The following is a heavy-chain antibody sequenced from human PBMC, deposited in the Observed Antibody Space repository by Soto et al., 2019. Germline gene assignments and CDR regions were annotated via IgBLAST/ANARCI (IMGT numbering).Heavy chain of an antibody. CDR1: CYTFARYG. J-gene: IGHJ2*01. CDR3: ARFHNEVPGYWYFDL. Sequence: ASVKVSCKASCYTFARYGLSWGRQAPGQGLEWMGWISAYNGNTNYAQKLQGRVTMTTDTSTSTAYMELRSLRSDDTAVYYCARFHNEVPGYWYFDLWGRGTLVSVSS. V-gene: IGHV1-18*01. D-gene: IGHD2-8*01. CDR2: ISAYNGNT.